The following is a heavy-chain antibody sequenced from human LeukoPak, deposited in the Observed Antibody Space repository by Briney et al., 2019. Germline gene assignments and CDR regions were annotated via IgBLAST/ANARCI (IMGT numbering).Heavy chain of an antibody. V-gene: IGHV3-53*01. CDR2: IYSGGST. CDR1: GFTVSSNY. Sequence: PGGSLRLSCAASGFTVSSNYMSWVRQAPGKGLEWVSVIYSGGSTYYADSVKGRFTISRDNSKNTLYLQMNSLRAEDTAVYYCARDSSYYDSSGYFDYWGQGTLVTVSS. D-gene: IGHD3-22*01. J-gene: IGHJ4*02. CDR3: ARDSSYYDSSGYFDY.